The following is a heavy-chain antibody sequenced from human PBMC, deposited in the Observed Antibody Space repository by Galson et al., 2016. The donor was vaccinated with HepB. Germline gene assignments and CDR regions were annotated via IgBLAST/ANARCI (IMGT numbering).Heavy chain of an antibody. D-gene: IGHD3-10*01. CDR3: TYGHYGT. J-gene: IGHJ4*02. CDR1: GFTFSSFW. Sequence: SLRLSCAASGFTFSSFWVNWVRQAPGKGLEWVASIKKDGRDKYYVGSVKGRFTISRDNAKNSLYLQMYSLTAEDTAVYYCTYGHYGTRGQGTLVTVSS. V-gene: IGHV3-7*01. CDR2: IKKDGRDK.